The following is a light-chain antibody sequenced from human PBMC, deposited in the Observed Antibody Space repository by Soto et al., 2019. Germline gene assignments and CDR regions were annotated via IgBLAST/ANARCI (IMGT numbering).Light chain of an antibody. CDR3: QSYDSSLSWV. V-gene: IGLV1-40*01. Sequence: QSVLTQPPSVSGAPGQRVTISCTGSSSNIGAGYDVHWYQQLPGTAPKLLIYANSNRPSGVPDRFSGSKSGTSASLAITGLQAEDEADYYCQSYDSSLSWVFGTGTKLTVL. CDR1: SSNIGAGYD. CDR2: ANS. J-gene: IGLJ1*01.